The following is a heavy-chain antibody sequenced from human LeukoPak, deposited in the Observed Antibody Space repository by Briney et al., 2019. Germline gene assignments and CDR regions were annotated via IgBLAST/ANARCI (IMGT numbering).Heavy chain of an antibody. CDR2: TQYGGST. CDR1: GGSITTYY. Sequence: PSQTRSLTCTLSGGSITTYYWTWIRRPPGNELEWIGFTQYGGSTSYNPSLESRVTISADTSKNQFFLKLHSVTAADTAIYYCARAVGAAPFDHWGQGMLVTVSS. J-gene: IGHJ4*02. V-gene: IGHV4-59*01. D-gene: IGHD2-15*01. CDR3: ARAVGAAPFDH.